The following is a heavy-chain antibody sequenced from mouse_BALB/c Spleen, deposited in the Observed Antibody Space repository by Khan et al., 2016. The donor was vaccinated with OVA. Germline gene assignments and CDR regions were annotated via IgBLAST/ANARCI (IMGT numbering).Heavy chain of an antibody. Sequence: EVELVESGGGLVKPGGSLKLSCAASGFTFSRYPMSWVRQTPEKRLEWVASIGSGGSTYHPDSVKGRFTISRDNARNILFPQMSSLRPEDTAMYFCARVNGSSGVDYWGQGTSLTVSS. J-gene: IGHJ2*02. D-gene: IGHD1-1*01. CDR1: GFTFSRYP. V-gene: IGHV5-6-5*01. CDR2: IGSGGST. CDR3: ARVNGSSGVDY.